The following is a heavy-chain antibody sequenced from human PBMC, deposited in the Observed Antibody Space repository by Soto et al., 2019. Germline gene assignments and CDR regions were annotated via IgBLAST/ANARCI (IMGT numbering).Heavy chain of an antibody. D-gene: IGHD4-17*01. CDR1: GFTFSSYG. CDR3: AKDLTVTNYYYYGMDV. Sequence: GGALRLSCAASGFTFSSYGMHWVRQAPGKGLEWVAVISYDGSNKYYADSVKGRFTISRDNSKNTLYLQMNSLRAEDTAVYYCAKDLTVTNYYYYGMDVWGQGTTVTVSS. V-gene: IGHV3-30*18. CDR2: ISYDGSNK. J-gene: IGHJ6*02.